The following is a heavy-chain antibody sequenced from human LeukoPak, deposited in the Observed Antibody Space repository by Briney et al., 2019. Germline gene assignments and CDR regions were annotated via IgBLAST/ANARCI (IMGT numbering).Heavy chain of an antibody. D-gene: IGHD3-9*01. CDR2: MNPNSGNT. J-gene: IGHJ6*03. CDR1: GYTFTSYD. Sequence: ASVKVSCKASGYTFTSYDINWVRQATGQGLEWMGWMNPNSGNTGYAQKFQRRVTITRNTSISTAYMELSSLRSEDTAVYYCARAPKGYDILTGYYSTFYYYYYMDVWGKGTTVTVSS. CDR3: ARAPKGYDILTGYYSTFYYYYYMDV. V-gene: IGHV1-8*03.